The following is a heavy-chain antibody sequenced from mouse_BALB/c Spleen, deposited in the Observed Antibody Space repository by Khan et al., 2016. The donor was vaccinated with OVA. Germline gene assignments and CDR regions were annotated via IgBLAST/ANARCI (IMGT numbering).Heavy chain of an antibody. D-gene: IGHD2-1*01. CDR3: ARENYDGNSYYAMDY. CDR1: GYTFTSYW. J-gene: IGHJ4*01. CDR2: IAPGSGST. Sequence: DLVKPGASVKLSCKASGYTFTSYWINWIKQRPGQGLECIGRIAPGSGSTYYNEIFKGKATLTVDTSSSTAYIQLSSLSSEDSAVYFCARENYDGNSYYAMDYWGQGTSVTVSS. V-gene: IGHV1S41*01.